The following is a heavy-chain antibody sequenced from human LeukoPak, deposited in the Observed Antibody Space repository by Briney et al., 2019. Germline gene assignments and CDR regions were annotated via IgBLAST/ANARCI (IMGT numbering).Heavy chain of an antibody. Sequence: ASVKVSCKASGYTFTSYGISWVRQAPGQGLEWMGWISAYNGDTNYAQKLQGRVTMTTDTSTSTAYMELRSLRSEDTAVYYCARGQQHGYGDYFYAFDMWGQGTMVTVS. D-gene: IGHD4-17*01. V-gene: IGHV1-18*01. J-gene: IGHJ3*02. CDR3: ARGQQHGYGDYFYAFDM. CDR1: GYTFTSYG. CDR2: ISAYNGDT.